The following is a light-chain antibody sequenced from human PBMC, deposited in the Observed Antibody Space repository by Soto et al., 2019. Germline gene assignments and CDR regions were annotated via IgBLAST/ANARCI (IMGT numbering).Light chain of an antibody. V-gene: IGKV1-5*03. CDR2: KAS. J-gene: IGKJ1*01. Sequence: DIQMTQSPSTLPASVGDRVTITCRASQSIRSWLAWYQQKPGKAPKLLIYKASRSESGVPSRFSGSGSGTEFTLTISSLQPDDFATYYCQQYNSYPWTFGQGNKVEIK. CDR1: QSIRSW. CDR3: QQYNSYPWT.